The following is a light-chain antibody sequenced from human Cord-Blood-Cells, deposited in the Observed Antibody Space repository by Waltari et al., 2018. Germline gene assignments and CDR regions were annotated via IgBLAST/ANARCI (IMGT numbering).Light chain of an antibody. Sequence: DIQMTQSPSSMSASVGDTVTITCRASQGISNYLAGYQQKPGKVPKLLVYAASTLQSGVPSRFSGSGSGTDFTLTISCLQPEDVATYYCQKYNSDPRTFGQGTKVEIK. CDR1: QGISNY. CDR2: AAS. J-gene: IGKJ1*01. CDR3: QKYNSDPRT. V-gene: IGKV1-27*01.